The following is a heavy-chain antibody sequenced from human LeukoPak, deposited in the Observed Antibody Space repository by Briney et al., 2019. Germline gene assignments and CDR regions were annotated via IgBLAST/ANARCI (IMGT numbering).Heavy chain of an antibody. V-gene: IGHV1-69*06. CDR3: ARTRYDILTGYYKGAPDAFDI. Sequence: SVKVSCKASGGTFSSYAISWVRQAPGQGPEWMGGIIPIFGTANYAQKFQGRVTITADKSTSTAYMELSSLRSEDTAVYYCARTRYDILTGYYKGAPDAFDIWGQGTMVTVSS. J-gene: IGHJ3*02. D-gene: IGHD3-9*01. CDR2: IIPIFGTA. CDR1: GGTFSSYA.